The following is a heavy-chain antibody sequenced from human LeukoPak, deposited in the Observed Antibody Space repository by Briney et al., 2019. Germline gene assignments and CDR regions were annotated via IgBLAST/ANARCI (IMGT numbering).Heavy chain of an antibody. D-gene: IGHD3/OR15-3a*01. V-gene: IGHV3-20*04. J-gene: IGHJ3*02. CDR3: ARGWTSLDAFDI. Sequence: PGGSLRLSCAASGFTFDDYGMSWVRQAPGKGLEWVSGVNWNGGSIGYADSVKGRFTISRDNAKNSLYLQMNSLRAEDTALYYCARGWTSLDAFDIWGQGTTVTVSS. CDR1: GFTFDDYG. CDR2: VNWNGGSI.